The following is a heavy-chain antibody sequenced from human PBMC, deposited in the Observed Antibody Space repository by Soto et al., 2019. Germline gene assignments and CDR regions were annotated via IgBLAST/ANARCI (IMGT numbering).Heavy chain of an antibody. CDR1: GDSVSSSSVT. Sequence: QVQLQQSEPGLVKPSQTLSLTCAISGDSVSSSSVTWNWIRQSPSRGLEWLGRTYYRSKWYNDYAESVKSRITINPEASKNQCSLHLNSVTPEETAVYYCVRLIGNSWLDFWGQGTLVTVSS. J-gene: IGHJ5*01. V-gene: IGHV6-1*01. D-gene: IGHD1-26*01. CDR2: TYYRSKWYN. CDR3: VRLIGNSWLDF.